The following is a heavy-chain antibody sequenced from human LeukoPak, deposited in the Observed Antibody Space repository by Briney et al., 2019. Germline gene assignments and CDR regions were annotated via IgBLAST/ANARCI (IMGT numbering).Heavy chain of an antibody. CDR2: IAYDGGNK. Sequence: GGSLRLPCAASGFTFSSYAIHWVRQAPGKGLEWVAVIAYDGGNKYYADSVKGRLTISRDNSKNTLYLQMNSLRAEDTAVYYCARDSSPWYYYDRSGSNGFDPWGQGTLVTVSS. J-gene: IGHJ5*02. CDR1: GFTFSSYA. V-gene: IGHV3-30-3*01. CDR3: ARDSSPWYYYDRSGSNGFDP. D-gene: IGHD3-22*01.